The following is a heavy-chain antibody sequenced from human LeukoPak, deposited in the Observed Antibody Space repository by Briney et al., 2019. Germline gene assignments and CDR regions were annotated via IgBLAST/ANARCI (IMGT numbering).Heavy chain of an antibody. V-gene: IGHV1-18*01. Sequence: GASVKVSCKASGYTFTSYGISWVRQAPGQGLEWMGWIRAYNGNTNYAQKLQGRVTMTTDTSTSTAYMELRSLRSDDTAVYYCARDLATYYDILTGTPTSFDYWGQGTLVTVSS. J-gene: IGHJ4*02. CDR2: IRAYNGNT. CDR1: GYTFTSYG. CDR3: ARDLATYYDILTGTPTSFDY. D-gene: IGHD3-9*01.